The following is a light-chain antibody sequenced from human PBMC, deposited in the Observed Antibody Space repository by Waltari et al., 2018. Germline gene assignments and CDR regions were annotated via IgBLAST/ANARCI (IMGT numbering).Light chain of an antibody. V-gene: IGLV2-8*01. CDR2: EVS. CDR3: SSYAGSNNYV. Sequence: QSALTQPPSASGPPGQSVTLSCTGPSSEFGGYNYVSWYQQHPGKAPKLMIYEVSKRPSGVPDRFSGSKSGNTASLTVSGLQAEDEADYYCSSYAGSNNYVFGTGTKVTVL. CDR1: SSEFGGYNY. J-gene: IGLJ1*01.